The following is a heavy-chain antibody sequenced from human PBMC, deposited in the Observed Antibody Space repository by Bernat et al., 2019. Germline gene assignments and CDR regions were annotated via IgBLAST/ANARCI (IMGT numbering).Heavy chain of an antibody. V-gene: IGHV4-39*01. Sequence: QLQLQESGPGLVKPSETLSLTCTVSGGSISSSSYYWGWIRQPPGKGLEWIGSIYYSGSTYYNPSLKSRVTISVDTSKNQFSLKLSSVTAADTAVYYCARHHPAEPPGGKYGSSTSCLLSPTGDFDYWGQGTLVTVSS. CDR1: GGSISSSSYY. CDR2: IYYSGST. D-gene: IGHD2-2*01. J-gene: IGHJ4*02. CDR3: ARHHPAEPPGGKYGSSTSCLLSPTGDFDY.